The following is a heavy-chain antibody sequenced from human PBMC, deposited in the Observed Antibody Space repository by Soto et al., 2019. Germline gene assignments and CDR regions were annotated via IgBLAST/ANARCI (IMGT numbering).Heavy chain of an antibody. CDR1: GYTFTSYY. V-gene: IGHV1-46*01. CDR2: INPSGGST. Sequence: ASVKVSCKASGYTFTSYYMHLVRQAPGQGLEWMGIINPSGGSTSYAQKFQGTVTMTRDKSTSTVYMELSSLRSEDTAVYYCARDMELYCSSTSCYDRPDVWGQGTTVIVS. J-gene: IGHJ6*02. D-gene: IGHD2-2*01. CDR3: ARDMELYCSSTSCYDRPDV.